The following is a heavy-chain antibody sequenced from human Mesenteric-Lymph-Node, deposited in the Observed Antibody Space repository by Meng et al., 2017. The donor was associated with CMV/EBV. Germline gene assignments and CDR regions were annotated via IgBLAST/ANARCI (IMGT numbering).Heavy chain of an antibody. J-gene: IGHJ6*02. CDR2: ISWNSGSI. D-gene: IGHD5-24*01. V-gene: IGHV3-9*01. CDR1: GFTFDDYA. CDR3: ARELAYNYQYIYYGLDV. Sequence: SLKISCAASGFTFDDYAMHWVRQAPGKGLEWVSGISWNSGSIGYADSVKGRFTMSRDNAKNSLYLQMNSPRAEDTAVYYCARELAYNYQYIYYGLDVWGQGTTVTVSS.